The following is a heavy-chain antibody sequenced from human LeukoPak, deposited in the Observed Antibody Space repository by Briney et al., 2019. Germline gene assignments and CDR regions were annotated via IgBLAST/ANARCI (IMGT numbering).Heavy chain of an antibody. Sequence: PGGSLRLSCAASGXTFSSYGMHWVRQAPGKGLEWVAVLSYDGSNKYYADSVKGRFTISRDNSKNTLYLQMNSLRAEDTAVYYCAKSRWPTVTSYYFDYWGQGTLVTVSS. J-gene: IGHJ4*02. V-gene: IGHV3-30*18. CDR1: GXTFSSYG. D-gene: IGHD4-17*01. CDR3: AKSRWPTVTSYYFDY. CDR2: LSYDGSNK.